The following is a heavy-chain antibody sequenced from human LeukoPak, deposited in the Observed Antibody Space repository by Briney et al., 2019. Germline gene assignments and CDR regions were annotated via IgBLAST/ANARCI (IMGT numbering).Heavy chain of an antibody. CDR1: GGSISSYY. J-gene: IGHJ5*02. V-gene: IGHV4-4*07. D-gene: IGHD2-2*01. CDR3: ARTRVVPAAGNWFDP. CDR2: IYTSGST. Sequence: SETLSLTCTVSGGSISSYYWSWIRRPAGKGLEWIGRIYTSGSTNYNPSLKSRVTMSVDTSKNQFSLKLSSVTAADTAVYYCARTRVVPAAGNWFDPWGQGTLVTVSS.